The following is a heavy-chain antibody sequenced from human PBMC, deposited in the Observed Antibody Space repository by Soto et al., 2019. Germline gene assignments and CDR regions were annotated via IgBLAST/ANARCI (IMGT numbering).Heavy chain of an antibody. CDR2: IIPIFGTA. V-gene: IGHV1-69*13. J-gene: IGHJ5*02. CDR3: ASQARVTGPGTNWLDP. CDR1: GGTFSSYA. D-gene: IGHD1-20*01. Sequence: SVKVSCKASGGTFSSYAISWVRQAPGQGLEWMGGIIPIFGTANYAQKFQGRVTITADESTSTAYMELSSLRSEDTAVYYCASQARVTGPGTNWLDPWGQGTLVTVSS.